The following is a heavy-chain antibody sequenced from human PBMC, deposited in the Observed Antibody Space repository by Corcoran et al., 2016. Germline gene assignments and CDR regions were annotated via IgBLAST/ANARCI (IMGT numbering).Heavy chain of an antibody. J-gene: IGHJ4*02. CDR1: GFTVSSNY. Sequence: EVQLVESGGGLIQPGGSLRLSCAASGFTVSSNYMSWVRQAPGKGLEWVSVIYSGGSTYYADSVKGRFTISRDNSKNTLYLQMNSLRAEDTAVYYFAREETAVAGAFDYWGQGTLVTVSS. V-gene: IGHV3-53*01. CDR3: AREETAVAGAFDY. D-gene: IGHD6-19*01. CDR2: IYSGGST.